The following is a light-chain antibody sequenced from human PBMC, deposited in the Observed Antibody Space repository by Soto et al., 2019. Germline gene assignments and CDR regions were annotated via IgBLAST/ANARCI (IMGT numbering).Light chain of an antibody. CDR2: TAS. CDR1: QSISSY. Sequence: DIQMTQSPSSLSASVGDRVTITCRASQSISSYLNSFQQKPGIAPKFLIYTASSMPSGVPSRFSGNGSGTDLTLTISTLQPEDFAPCYCQQSYSTPRTFGQGTNVDIK. J-gene: IGKJ1*01. V-gene: IGKV1-39*01. CDR3: QQSYSTPRT.